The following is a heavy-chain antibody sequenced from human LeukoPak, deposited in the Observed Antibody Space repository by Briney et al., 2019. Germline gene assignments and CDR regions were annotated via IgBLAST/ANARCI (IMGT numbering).Heavy chain of an antibody. V-gene: IGHV3-21*01. J-gene: IGHJ4*02. CDR2: ISSSSSYI. D-gene: IGHD5-18*01. CDR1: GFTFSSYS. Sequence: PGGSLRLSCAASGFTFSSYSMNWVRQAPGKGLEWVSSISSSSSYIYYADSVKGRFTISRDNSKNTLYLQMNSLRAEDTAVYYCARDLSGYSYGYEGYFDYWGQGTLVTVSS. CDR3: ARDLSGYSYGYEGYFDY.